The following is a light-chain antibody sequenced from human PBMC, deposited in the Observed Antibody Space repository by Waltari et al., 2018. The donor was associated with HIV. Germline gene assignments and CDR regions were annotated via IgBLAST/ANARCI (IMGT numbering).Light chain of an antibody. CDR1: DSNVGSHY. CDR2: KNN. V-gene: IGLV1-47*01. Sequence: QAVLTQPPSASASSGQKITISCSGCDSNVGSHYVSWYHQFPGGAPNHLLYKNNQRSSGVPDRFSGSKSGTSASLTISGLRSEDEGIYFCGVWDDNLRGVFGGGTRLTVL. CDR3: GVWDDNLRGV. J-gene: IGLJ2*01.